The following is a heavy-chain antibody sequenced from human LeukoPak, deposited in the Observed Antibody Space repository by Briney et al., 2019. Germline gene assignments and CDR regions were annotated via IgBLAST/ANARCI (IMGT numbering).Heavy chain of an antibody. Sequence: ASVKVSCKASGYTFTGYYMHWVRQAPGQGLEWMGLINPSGGSTTYAQNFQGRVSMTRDTSTSTVYMELSSLRSEDTAVYYCAVLAVAALSRYWGQGTLVTVSS. D-gene: IGHD6-19*01. CDR1: GYTFTGYY. CDR2: INPSGGST. CDR3: AVLAVAALSRY. V-gene: IGHV1-46*01. J-gene: IGHJ4*02.